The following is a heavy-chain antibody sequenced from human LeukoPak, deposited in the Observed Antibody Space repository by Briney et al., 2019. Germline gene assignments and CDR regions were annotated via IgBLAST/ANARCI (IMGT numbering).Heavy chain of an antibody. CDR2: IRYDGSNK. CDR1: GFTFSSYA. CDR3: AKGLGYCSSTSCYSLIDY. J-gene: IGHJ4*02. V-gene: IGHV3-30*02. D-gene: IGHD2-2*01. Sequence: PGGSLRLSCAASGFTFSSYAMSWVRQAPGKGLEWVAFIRYDGSNKYYADSVKGRFTISRDNSKNTLYLQMNSLRAEDAAVYYCAKGLGYCSSTSCYSLIDYWGQGTLVTVSS.